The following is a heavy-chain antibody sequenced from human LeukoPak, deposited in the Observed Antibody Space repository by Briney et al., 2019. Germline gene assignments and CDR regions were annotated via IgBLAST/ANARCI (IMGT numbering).Heavy chain of an antibody. Sequence: ASVKVSCKASGYTFTGYYMHWVRQAPGQGLEWMGWINPNSGGTNYAQKFQGRVTMTRDTSISTAYMELSRLRPDDTAVYYCARTPIPQYSSGWYTSYYFDYWGQGTLVTVSS. CDR2: INPNSGGT. CDR3: ARTPIPQYSSGWYTSYYFDY. J-gene: IGHJ4*02. CDR1: GYTFTGYY. V-gene: IGHV1-2*02. D-gene: IGHD6-19*01.